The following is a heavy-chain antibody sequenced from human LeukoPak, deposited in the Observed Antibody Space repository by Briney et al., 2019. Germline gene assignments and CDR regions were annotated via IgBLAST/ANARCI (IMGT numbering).Heavy chain of an antibody. J-gene: IGHJ4*02. D-gene: IGHD4-23*01. CDR2: IYPGNSDA. CDR1: GYSFTNYW. Sequence: GESLKISCKGSGYSFTNYWIGWVRQMPGKGLEWMGIIYPGNSDARYSPSFRGQITMSADKSITTAYLQWSSLKASDTAMYYCVRQQGGGNSGDYWGQGTLVTVSS. CDR3: VRQQGGGNSGDY. V-gene: IGHV5-51*01.